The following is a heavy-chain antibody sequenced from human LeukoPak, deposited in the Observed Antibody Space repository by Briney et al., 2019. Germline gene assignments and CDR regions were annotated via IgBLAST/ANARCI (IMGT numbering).Heavy chain of an antibody. CDR3: ARGVREDHDY. J-gene: IGHJ4*02. D-gene: IGHD3-10*02. V-gene: IGHV1-8*03. Sequence: ASGKVSCKASGYTFTSYDINWVRQATGQGLEWMGWMNPNSGNTGYAQKFQGRVTITRNTSISTAYMELSSLRSADTDVYYCARGVREDHDYWGQGTLVTVSS. CDR2: MNPNSGNT. CDR1: GYTFTSYD.